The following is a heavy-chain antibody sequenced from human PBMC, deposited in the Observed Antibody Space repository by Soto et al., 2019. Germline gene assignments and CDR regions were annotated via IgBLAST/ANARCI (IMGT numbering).Heavy chain of an antibody. Sequence: ASVKVSCKASGYTFTSYAMHWVRQAPGQRLEWMGWINAGNGNTKYSQKFQGRVTITRDTSASTAYMELRSLRSEDTAVYYCASSYCISTSCPPYYGMDFWGQATTVTVSS. J-gene: IGHJ6*02. V-gene: IGHV1-3*01. CDR2: INAGNGNT. CDR3: ASSYCISTSCPPYYGMDF. CDR1: GYTFTSYA. D-gene: IGHD2-2*01.